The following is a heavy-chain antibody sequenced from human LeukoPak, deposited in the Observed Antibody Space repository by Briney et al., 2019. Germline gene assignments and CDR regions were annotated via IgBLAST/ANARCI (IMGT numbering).Heavy chain of an antibody. D-gene: IGHD3-10*01. CDR3: ARDGAENWFDP. Sequence: PSETLSLTCTVSGGSISSYYWSWIRQPPGKGLEGIGYIYYSGSTNYNPSLKSRVTISVDTSKNQFSLKLSSVTAADTAVYYCARDGAENWFDPWGKGTLVTVSS. V-gene: IGHV4-59*01. CDR2: IYYSGST. J-gene: IGHJ5*02. CDR1: GGSISSYY.